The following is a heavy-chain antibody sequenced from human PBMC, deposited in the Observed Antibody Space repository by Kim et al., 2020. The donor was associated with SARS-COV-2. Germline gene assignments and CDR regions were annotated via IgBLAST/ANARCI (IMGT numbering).Heavy chain of an antibody. CDR3: ARRRGGKGDRGGFDY. CDR2: INHSGST. J-gene: IGHJ4*02. D-gene: IGHD3-10*01. Sequence: SETLSLTCAVYGGSFSGYYWSWIRQPPGKGLEWIGEINHSGSTNYNPSLKSRVTISVDTSKNQFSLKLSSVTAADTAVYYCARRRGGKGDRGGFDYWGQGTLVTVSS. V-gene: IGHV4-34*01. CDR1: GGSFSGYY.